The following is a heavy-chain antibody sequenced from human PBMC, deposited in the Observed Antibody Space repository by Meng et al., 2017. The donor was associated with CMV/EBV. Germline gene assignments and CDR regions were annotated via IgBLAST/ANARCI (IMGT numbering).Heavy chain of an antibody. V-gene: IGHV3-66*02. CDR2: IYSGGST. CDR1: GFTVSSNY. Sequence: GESLKISCAASGFTVSSNYMSWVRQAPGKGLEWVSVIYSGGSTYYADSVKGRFTISRDNSKNTLYLQMNNLRAEDTAVYYCARDVGTHDYDFWSGPWQSYGMDVWGQGTTVTVSS. J-gene: IGHJ6*02. CDR3: ARDVGTHDYDFWSGPWQSYGMDV. D-gene: IGHD3-3*01.